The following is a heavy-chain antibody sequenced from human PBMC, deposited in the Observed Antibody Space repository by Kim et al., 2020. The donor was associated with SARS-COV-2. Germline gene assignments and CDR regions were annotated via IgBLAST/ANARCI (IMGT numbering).Heavy chain of an antibody. CDR2: IIPIFGTA. CDR3: ARRVWDYGGNSRLDY. V-gene: IGHV1-69*13. J-gene: IGHJ4*02. CDR1: GGTFSSYA. D-gene: IGHD4-17*01. Sequence: SVKVSCKASGGTFSSYAISWVRQAPGQGLEWMGGIIPIFGTANYAQKFQGRVTITADESTSTAYMELSSLRSEDTAVYYCARRVWDYGGNSRLDYWGQGTLVTVSS.